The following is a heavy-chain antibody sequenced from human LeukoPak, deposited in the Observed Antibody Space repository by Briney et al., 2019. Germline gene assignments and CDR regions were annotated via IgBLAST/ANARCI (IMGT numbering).Heavy chain of an antibody. V-gene: IGHV3-74*01. CDR2: INSDGSST. J-gene: IGHJ6*02. CDR3: ARDQLLWFGESPVYYYYGMDV. Sequence: GGSLRLAGAPSGFTFSSYWTQYDRQAPGKGLVWVSRINSDGSSTSYADSVKGRFTISRDNAKNTLYLQMNSLRAEDTAVYYCARDQLLWFGESPVYYYYGMDVWGQGTTVTVSS. D-gene: IGHD3-10*01. CDR1: GFTFSSYW.